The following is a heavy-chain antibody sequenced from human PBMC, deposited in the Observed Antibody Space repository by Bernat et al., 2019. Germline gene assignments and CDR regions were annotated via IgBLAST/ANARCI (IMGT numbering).Heavy chain of an antibody. Sequence: EVQLLESGGGLVQPGGSLRLSCAASGFTFSSYAMSWVRQAPGKGLEWVSAISGSGGSTYYADSVKGRFTISRDNSKNTLYLQINSLRAEDTAVYYCAKDPSERGQVYDFWSGFDYWGQGTLVTVSS. CDR1: GFTFSSYA. V-gene: IGHV3-23*01. CDR2: ISGSGGST. J-gene: IGHJ4*02. D-gene: IGHD3-3*01. CDR3: AKDPSERGQVYDFWSGFDY.